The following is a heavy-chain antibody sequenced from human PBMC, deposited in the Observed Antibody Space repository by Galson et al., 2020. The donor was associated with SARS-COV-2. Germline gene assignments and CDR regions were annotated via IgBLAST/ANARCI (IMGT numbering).Heavy chain of an antibody. J-gene: IGHJ6*03. CDR3: ARDRGTTVTTPTCYMDV. V-gene: IGHV3-30*04. CDR2: ISYDGSNK. Sequence: QLGESLKISCADSGFTFSSYAMHWVRQAPGKGLEWVAVISYDGSNKYYADSVKGRFTISRDNSKNTLYLQMNSLRAEDTAVYYCARDRGTTVTTPTCYMDVWGKGTTVTVSS. D-gene: IGHD4-17*01. CDR1: GFTFSSYA.